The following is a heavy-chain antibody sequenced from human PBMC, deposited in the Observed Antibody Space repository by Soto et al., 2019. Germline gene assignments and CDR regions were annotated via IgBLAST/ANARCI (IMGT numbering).Heavy chain of an antibody. D-gene: IGHD2-15*01. CDR2: LTVTGDSA. Sequence: EVQLLESGGGLVQPGGSLRLSCAASGFRLSDSAVSWVRQAPGKGLEWVSSLTVTGDSAFYSDSVKGRFTLSRDISKSTLYPQMNSLRAEDTAVYYCAKNGCSYPACYPYYYYVDVWGRGTTVTVSS. CDR3: AKNGCSYPACYPYYYYVDV. CDR1: GFRLSDSA. V-gene: IGHV3-23*01. J-gene: IGHJ6*03.